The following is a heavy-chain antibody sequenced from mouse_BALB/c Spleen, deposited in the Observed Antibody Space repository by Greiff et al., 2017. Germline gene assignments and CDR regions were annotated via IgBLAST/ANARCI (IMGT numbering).Heavy chain of an antibody. CDR1: GFNITDTY. Sequence: VQLQQSGAELVKPGASVKLSCTASGFNITDTYMHWVKQRPEQGLEWIGRIDPANGNTKYDPKFQGKATITADTSSNTAYLQLSSLTSEDAAVYYCARGGIYYGNYDAMDYWGQGTSVTVAS. D-gene: IGHD2-1*01. CDR2: IDPANGNT. J-gene: IGHJ4*01. V-gene: IGHV14-3*02. CDR3: ARGGIYYGNYDAMDY.